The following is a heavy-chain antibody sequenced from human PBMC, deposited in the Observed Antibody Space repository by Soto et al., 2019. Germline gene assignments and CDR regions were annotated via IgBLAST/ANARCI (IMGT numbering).Heavy chain of an antibody. J-gene: IGHJ6*02. Sequence: QVQLVQSGAEVKKPGASVKVSCKASGYTFTSYGISWVRQAPGQGLEWMGWISAYNGNTNYAQKLQGRVTMTTDTPTSTSYMELRRQRSDDTAVYYCARDQAAADRYYYYGMHVWGQGTTVTVSS. CDR1: GYTFTSYG. CDR3: ARDQAAADRYYYYGMHV. CDR2: ISAYNGNT. V-gene: IGHV1-18*01. D-gene: IGHD6-13*01.